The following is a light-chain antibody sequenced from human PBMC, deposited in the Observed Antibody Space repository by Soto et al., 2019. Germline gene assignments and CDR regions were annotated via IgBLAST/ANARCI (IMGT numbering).Light chain of an antibody. CDR3: QQDNSYSWT. CDR2: DAS. CDR1: QSISSW. Sequence: DIPMTQSPSTLSASVGDRVTSTCRASQSISSWLAWYQQKPGKAPKLLIYDASSLESGLPSRFSGSGSGTEFALTISSLQPDDFATYYCQQDNSYSWTFGQGTKVEIK. J-gene: IGKJ1*01. V-gene: IGKV1-5*01.